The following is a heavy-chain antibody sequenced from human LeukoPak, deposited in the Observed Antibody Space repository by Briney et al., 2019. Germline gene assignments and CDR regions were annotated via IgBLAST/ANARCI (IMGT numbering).Heavy chain of an antibody. V-gene: IGHV3-66*01. CDR3: ARDAYYYDSSGYSS. D-gene: IGHD3-22*01. CDR2: IYSGGST. J-gene: IGHJ4*02. Sequence: GGSLRLSCAASGFTFSDYYMSWIRQAPGKGLEWVSVIYSGGSTYYADSVKGRFTISRDNSKNTLYLQMNSLRAEDTAVYYCARDAYYYDSSGYSSWGQGTLVTVSS. CDR1: GFTFSDYY.